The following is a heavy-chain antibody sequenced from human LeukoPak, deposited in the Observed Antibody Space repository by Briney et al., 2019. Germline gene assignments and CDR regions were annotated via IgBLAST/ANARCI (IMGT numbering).Heavy chain of an antibody. CDR2: ISSSSSYI. Sequence: GGSLRLSCAASGFTFDDYAMNWVRQAPGKGLEWVSSISSSSSYIYYADSVKGRFTISRDNAKNSLYLQMNSLRAEDTAVYYCASHYDSSGYYTDYWGQGTLVTVSS. CDR1: GFTFDDYA. CDR3: ASHYDSSGYYTDY. D-gene: IGHD3-22*01. V-gene: IGHV3-21*01. J-gene: IGHJ4*02.